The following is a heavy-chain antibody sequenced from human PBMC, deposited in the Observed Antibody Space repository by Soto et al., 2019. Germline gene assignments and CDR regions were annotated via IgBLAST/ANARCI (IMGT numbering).Heavy chain of an antibody. CDR3: ARYYADYASDY. CDR1: GYTFTNSG. J-gene: IGHJ4*02. D-gene: IGHD4-17*01. CDR2: ITAYNGNT. Sequence: QVHLVQSGAEVKKPGASVKVSCKASGYTFTNSGIIWVRQAPGQGLEWVGWITAYNGNTNYAQNLQDRVTMTTATSTSTAYMELRSLRSDDMAVYYCARYYADYASDYWGQGTLVTVSS. V-gene: IGHV1-18*03.